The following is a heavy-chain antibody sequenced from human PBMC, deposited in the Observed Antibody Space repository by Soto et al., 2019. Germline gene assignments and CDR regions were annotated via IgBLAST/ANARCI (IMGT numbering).Heavy chain of an antibody. Sequence: QITLKESGPTLVKPTQTLTLTCTFSGFSLSTSGVGVGWIRQPPGKALEWLALIYWDDDKRYSPSLKSWLTITKDTSKNQVVLTMTNMDPVDTATYYCAHSILYYDILTGYYSMGYFDYWGQGTLVTVSS. CDR1: GFSLSTSGVG. CDR2: IYWDDDK. J-gene: IGHJ4*02. CDR3: AHSILYYDILTGYYSMGYFDY. V-gene: IGHV2-5*02. D-gene: IGHD3-9*01.